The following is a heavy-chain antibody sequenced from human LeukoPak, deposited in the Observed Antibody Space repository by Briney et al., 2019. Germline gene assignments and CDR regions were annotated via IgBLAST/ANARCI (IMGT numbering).Heavy chain of an antibody. V-gene: IGHV1-2*02. D-gene: IGHD3-10*01. J-gene: IGHJ5*02. CDR1: GYTFTGYY. Sequence: EASVKVSCKASGYTFTGYYMHWVRQAPGQGLEWMGWINPNSCGTNYAQKLQDRVTMTRDTSTSKVYMELSSLRSEDTAVYYCARDPRYGSGQTWFDPWGQGTLVTVSS. CDR3: ARDPRYGSGQTWFDP. CDR2: INPNSCGT.